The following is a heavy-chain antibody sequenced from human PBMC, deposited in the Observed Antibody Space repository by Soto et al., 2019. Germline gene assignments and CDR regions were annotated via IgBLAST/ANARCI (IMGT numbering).Heavy chain of an antibody. CDR1: GGTFSSYA. V-gene: IGHV1-69*12. D-gene: IGHD3-10*01. CDR2: IIPIFGTA. CDR3: TAHGRMVRGVISRNDY. J-gene: IGHJ4*02. Sequence: QVQLVQSGAEVKKPGSSVKVSCKASGGTFSSYAISWVRQAPGQGLEWMGGIIPIFGTANYAQKFQGRVTITGGESTSTAYMEVRSLSAEDTAVSYCTAHGRMVRGVISRNDYWGQGTLVTVSS.